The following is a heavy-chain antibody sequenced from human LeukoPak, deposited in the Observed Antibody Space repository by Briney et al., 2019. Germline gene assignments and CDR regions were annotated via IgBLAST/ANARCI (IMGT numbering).Heavy chain of an antibody. D-gene: IGHD3-10*01. CDR1: GGSFSGYY. J-gene: IGHJ4*02. CDR2: INHSGST. Sequence: PETLSLTCAVYGGSFSGYYWSWIRQPPGKGLEWIGEINHSGSTNYNPSLKSRVTISVDTSKNRFSLKLSSVTAAVTAVSYCASWGVRGVMFNYWGQGTLVTVSS. CDR3: ASWGVRGVMFNY. V-gene: IGHV4-34*01.